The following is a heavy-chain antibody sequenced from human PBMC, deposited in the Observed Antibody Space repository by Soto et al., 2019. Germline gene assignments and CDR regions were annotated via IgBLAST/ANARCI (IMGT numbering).Heavy chain of an antibody. J-gene: IGHJ5*02. CDR3: ARAKAPLYSSSWYWFDP. CDR1: GGSILDSTYY. V-gene: IGHV4-39*02. CDR2: IFYSGGT. Sequence: SETLSLTCTVSGGSILDSTYYWAWIRQSPGKGLEWIGTIFYSGGTFYTPSLKSRVTMSVDTSNNQFSLKLSSVTAADTAVYYCARAKAPLYSSSWYWFDPWGQGTLVTVSS. D-gene: IGHD6-13*01.